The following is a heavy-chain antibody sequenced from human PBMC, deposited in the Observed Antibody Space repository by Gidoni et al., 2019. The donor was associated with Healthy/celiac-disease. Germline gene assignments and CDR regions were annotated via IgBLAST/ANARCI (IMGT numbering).Heavy chain of an antibody. J-gene: IGHJ5*02. Sequence: QVQLVQSGAEVKKPGASVKVSCKASGYTFTSYYMHWVRQAPGQGLEWMGIINPGGGSTSYAQKFQGRVTMTRDTSTSTVYMELSSLRSEDTAVYYCARARREWLPDNGGGWFDPWGQGTLVTVSS. V-gene: IGHV1-46*01. CDR2: INPGGGST. CDR3: ARARREWLPDNGGGWFDP. D-gene: IGHD1-1*01. CDR1: GYTFTSYY.